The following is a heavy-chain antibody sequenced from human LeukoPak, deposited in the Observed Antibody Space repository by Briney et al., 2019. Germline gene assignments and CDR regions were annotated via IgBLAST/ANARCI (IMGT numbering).Heavy chain of an antibody. CDR3: ARGLGYYDSSVGY. CDR2: IYYSGST. Sequence: SETLSLTCTVSGGSISSYYWSWIRQPPGKGLEWIGYIYYSGSTNYNPSLKSRVTISVDTSTHQFYLKLSSVTAADTAVYFCARGLGYYDSSVGYWGQGTLVTVSS. D-gene: IGHD3-22*01. J-gene: IGHJ4*02. V-gene: IGHV4-59*01. CDR1: GGSISSYY.